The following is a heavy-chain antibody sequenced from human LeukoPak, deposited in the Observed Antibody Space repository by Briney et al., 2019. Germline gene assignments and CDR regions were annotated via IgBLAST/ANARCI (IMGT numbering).Heavy chain of an antibody. Sequence: GGSLRPSCAASGFTFSSYAMNWVRQAPGKGLGWVSFISGSGDTTYYADSVKGRFTISRDSSKNTLYLQMNSLRAEDTAVYYCAKSRGESRGASNYWGQGTLVTVSS. CDR2: ISGSGDTT. J-gene: IGHJ4*02. CDR1: GFTFSSYA. D-gene: IGHD1-26*01. V-gene: IGHV3-23*01. CDR3: AKSRGESRGASNY.